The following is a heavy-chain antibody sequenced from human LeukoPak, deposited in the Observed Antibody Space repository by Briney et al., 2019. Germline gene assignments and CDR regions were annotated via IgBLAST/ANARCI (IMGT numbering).Heavy chain of an antibody. CDR1: GFTFSSYA. Sequence: GGSLRLSCAASGFTFSSYAMSWVRQAPGKGLEWVSDISGSGGSTYYPDSVKGRFTISRDNSKNTLYLQMNSLRAEETAVYYCAKDLLYRYFDYWGQGTLVPVSS. J-gene: IGHJ4*02. CDR2: ISGSGGST. V-gene: IGHV3-23*01. CDR3: AKDLLYRYFDY. D-gene: IGHD2-8*01.